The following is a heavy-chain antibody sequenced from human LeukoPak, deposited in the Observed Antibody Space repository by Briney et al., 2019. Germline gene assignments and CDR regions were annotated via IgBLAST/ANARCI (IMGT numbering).Heavy chain of an antibody. CDR3: ARAHRYGGLFDY. Sequence: AAVKVSCKASGYTFISYYMYWVRQAPGQGLEWMGIINTNGGSIRYAQKFQGRVTMTRDTSTSTVYMELSSLRSEDAAVYYCARAHRYGGLFDYWGQGTLVTVSS. J-gene: IGHJ4*02. D-gene: IGHD1-1*01. CDR1: GYTFISYY. CDR2: INTNGGSI. V-gene: IGHV1-46*01.